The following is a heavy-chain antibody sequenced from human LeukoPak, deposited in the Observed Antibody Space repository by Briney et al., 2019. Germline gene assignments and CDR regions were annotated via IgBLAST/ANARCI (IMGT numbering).Heavy chain of an antibody. Sequence: GGSLRLSCAASRFIFTNYWIHWVRQAPGKGLAWVSHVNNDGSATSYADSVKGRFTISRDSAKNTVYLHMNSRRVEDTAVYYCTSFFETNWGQGTLVTVSS. CDR1: RFIFTNYW. CDR3: TSFFETN. V-gene: IGHV3-74*01. J-gene: IGHJ4*02. CDR2: VNNDGSAT. D-gene: IGHD2/OR15-2a*01.